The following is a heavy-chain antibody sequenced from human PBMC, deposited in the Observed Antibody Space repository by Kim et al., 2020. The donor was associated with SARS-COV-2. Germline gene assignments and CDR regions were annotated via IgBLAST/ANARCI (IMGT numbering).Heavy chain of an antibody. CDR2: INPSGGST. Sequence: ASVKVSCKASGYTFTSYYMHWVRQAPGQGLEWMGIINPSGGSTSYAQKFQGRVTMTRDTSTSTVYMELSSLRSEDTAVYYCARGSEGGYCSSTSCYLMSAFDIWGQGTMVTVSS. CDR1: GYTFTSYY. J-gene: IGHJ3*02. CDR3: ARGSEGGYCSSTSCYLMSAFDI. D-gene: IGHD2-2*01. V-gene: IGHV1-46*01.